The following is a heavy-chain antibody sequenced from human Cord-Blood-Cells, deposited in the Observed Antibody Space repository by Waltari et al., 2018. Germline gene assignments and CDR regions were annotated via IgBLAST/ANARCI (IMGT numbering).Heavy chain of an antibody. Sequence: EVQLVESGGGLVQPGGSLRLSCAASGFTFSSYWMSWVRQAPGKGLEGVAEIGQDGSEKYYVDSVKVRFTTSRDNAKTSLYLQMSSLRAADTAVYYCARDPLGWGSDYWGQGTLVTVSS. D-gene: IGHD2-21*01. V-gene: IGHV3-7*01. CDR2: IGQDGSEK. CDR1: GFTFSSYW. J-gene: IGHJ4*02. CDR3: ARDPLGWGSDY.